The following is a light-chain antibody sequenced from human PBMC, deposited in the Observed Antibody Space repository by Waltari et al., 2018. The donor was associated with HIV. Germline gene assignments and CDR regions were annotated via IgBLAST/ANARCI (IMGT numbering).Light chain of an antibody. J-gene: IGLJ2*01. CDR3: GAWDTRLSIVI. V-gene: IGLV1-51*01. CDR2: ANS. Sequence: QSVLTQPPSVSAAPGPQVPISCSGSSSNLGNTFLSWYQQLPGAAPRLLIYANSFRPSGIPGRFSGSKSVTSATLDISGLQTGDEATYFCGAWDTRLSIVIFGGGTKLTVL. CDR1: SSNLGNTF.